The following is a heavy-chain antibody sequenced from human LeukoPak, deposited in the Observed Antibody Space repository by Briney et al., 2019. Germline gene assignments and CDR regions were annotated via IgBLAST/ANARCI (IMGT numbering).Heavy chain of an antibody. CDR2: INHSGST. J-gene: IGHJ4*02. D-gene: IGHD3-22*01. CDR3: ARGWRMIVVGPFDY. CDR1: GGSFSGYY. V-gene: IGHV4-34*01. Sequence: PSETLSLTCAVYGGSFSGYYWSWIRQPPGKGLEWIGEINHSGSTNYNPSLKSRVTISVDTSKNQFSLKLSSVTAADTAVYYCARGWRMIVVGPFDYWGQGTLVTVSS.